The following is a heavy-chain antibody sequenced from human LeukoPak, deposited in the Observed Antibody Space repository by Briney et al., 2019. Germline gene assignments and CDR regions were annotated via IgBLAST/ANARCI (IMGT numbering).Heavy chain of an antibody. CDR3: AKWGEYSSGWYRFDY. CDR2: ISGSGGST. CDR1: GFTFSSYA. J-gene: IGHJ4*02. D-gene: IGHD6-19*01. V-gene: IGHV3-23*01. Sequence: GGSLRLSCAASGFTFSSYAMSWVRQAPGKGLEWVSAISGSGGSTYYADSVKGRFTISRDNSKNTLYLQMNSLRAEDTAVYYCAKWGEYSSGWYRFDYWGQGTLVTLSS.